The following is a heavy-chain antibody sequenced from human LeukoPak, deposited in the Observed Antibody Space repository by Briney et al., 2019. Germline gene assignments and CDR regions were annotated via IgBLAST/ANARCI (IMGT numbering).Heavy chain of an antibody. V-gene: IGHV4-4*07. D-gene: IGHD4-17*01. Sequence: SETLSLTCSVSGGSISNYYWGWIRQPAGKGLEWIGRIYSSGSTNYNPSLKSRVTMSVDTSKNQFPLKLASVTAADTAVYYCAKMTTVTTRWYFDLWGRGTLVTVSS. J-gene: IGHJ2*01. CDR2: IYSSGST. CDR1: GGSISNYY. CDR3: AKMTTVTTRWYFDL.